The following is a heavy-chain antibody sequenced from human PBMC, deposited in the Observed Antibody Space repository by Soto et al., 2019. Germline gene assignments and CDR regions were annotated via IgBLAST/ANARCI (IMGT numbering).Heavy chain of an antibody. CDR1: GFAFSVVP. CDR3: ARGSTFDY. Sequence: EVQLLESGGCLVQPGGSLRLSCAASGFAFSVVPMTWVRQAPGKGLEWVSTISGSGGSTYYADSVQGRFTISRDNSKNTLSVQMNNLRAEDTAVYYCARGSTFDYWGQGMLVTVSS. CDR2: ISGSGGST. D-gene: IGHD1-26*01. V-gene: IGHV3-23*01. J-gene: IGHJ4*02.